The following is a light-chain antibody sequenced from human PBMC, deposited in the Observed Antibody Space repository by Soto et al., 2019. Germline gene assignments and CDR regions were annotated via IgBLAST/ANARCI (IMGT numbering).Light chain of an antibody. CDR1: QGISTY. CDR2: GAS. CDR3: QMHNTGT. Sequence: DIQMTQSPSSLSASVGDRVTITCRASQGISTYLAWYQQKPGKVPKLLIYGASTLQSGVPSRFSGSGSGTDFTLTISSLQPEDVATYYCQMHNTGTFGQGTKVEIK. V-gene: IGKV1-27*01. J-gene: IGKJ1*01.